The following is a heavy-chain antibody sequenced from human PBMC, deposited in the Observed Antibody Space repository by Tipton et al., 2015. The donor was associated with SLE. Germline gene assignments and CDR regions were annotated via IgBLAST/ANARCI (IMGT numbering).Heavy chain of an antibody. V-gene: IGHV4-34*01. CDR3: ARRGLAYYYGSGRALDI. CDR1: GGSLSGYW. CDR2: IYPTGRT. D-gene: IGHD3-10*01. J-gene: IGHJ3*02. Sequence: TLSLTCTVYGGSLSGYWWSWIRQSPGKGLEWIGEIYPTGRTDYNPSLKSRVTLSVDTSKSQFSLDLTSVTAADTAVYYCARRGLAYYYGSGRALDIWGQGTMVTVSS.